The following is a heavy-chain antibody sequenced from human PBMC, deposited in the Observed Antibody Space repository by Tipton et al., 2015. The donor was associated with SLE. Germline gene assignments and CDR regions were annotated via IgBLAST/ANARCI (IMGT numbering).Heavy chain of an antibody. CDR3: AKGSIVAGGYFDY. CDR2: IIPIFGTA. J-gene: IGHJ4*02. D-gene: IGHD1-26*01. CDR1: GYTFTSYG. V-gene: IGHV1-69*05. Sequence: QSGAEVKKPGASVKVSCKASGYTFTSYGISWVRQAPGQGLEWMGGIIPIFGTANYAQKFQGRVTITTDESTSTAYMELRSLRSDDTAVYYCAKGSIVAGGYFDYWGQGTLVTVSS.